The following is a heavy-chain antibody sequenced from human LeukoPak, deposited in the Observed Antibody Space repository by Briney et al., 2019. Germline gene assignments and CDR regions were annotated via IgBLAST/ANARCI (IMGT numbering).Heavy chain of an antibody. CDR3: ARDRGYYFDY. J-gene: IGHJ4*02. V-gene: IGHV4-61*01. CDR1: GGSVSRANYY. D-gene: IGHD3-10*01. Sequence: SETLSPTCTVSGGSVSRANYYWSWIRQPPGKGLEWIGYIFYSGSTNYSPSLKSRVTISVDTSKNQFSLNLNSVTAADTAVYHCARDRGYYFDYWGQGTLVTVSS. CDR2: IFYSGST.